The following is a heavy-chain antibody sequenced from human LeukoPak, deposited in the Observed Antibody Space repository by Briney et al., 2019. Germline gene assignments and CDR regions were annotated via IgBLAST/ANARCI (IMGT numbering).Heavy chain of an antibody. J-gene: IGHJ5*02. V-gene: IGHV4-34*01. CDR3: ARARGYSYGYIWFDP. CDR2: INHSGST. D-gene: IGHD5-18*01. CDR1: GGSFSGYY. Sequence: PSETLSLTCAVYGGSFSGYYWSWIRQPPGKGLEWIGEINHSGSTNYNPSLKSRVTISVDTSKNQFSLKLSSVTAADTAVYYCARARGYSYGYIWFDPWGQGTLVTVSS.